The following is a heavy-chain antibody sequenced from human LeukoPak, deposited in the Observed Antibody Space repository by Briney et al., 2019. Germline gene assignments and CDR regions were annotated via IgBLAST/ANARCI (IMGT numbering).Heavy chain of an antibody. CDR3: AKDPSYYYDSSGYHYFDY. CDR2: IYYSGST. J-gene: IGHJ4*02. Sequence: SETLSLTCTVSGGSISSYYWSWIRQPPGKGLEWIGYIYYSGSTNYNPSLKSRVTISVDTSKNQFSLKLSSVTAADTAVYYCAKDPSYYYDSSGYHYFDYWGQGTLVTVSS. D-gene: IGHD3-22*01. CDR1: GGSISSYY. V-gene: IGHV4-59*12.